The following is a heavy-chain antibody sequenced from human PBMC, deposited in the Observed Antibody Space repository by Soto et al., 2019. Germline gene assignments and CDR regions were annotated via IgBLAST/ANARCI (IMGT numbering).Heavy chain of an antibody. Sequence: SETLSLTCAGYGGSFSGYYWSWIRQPPGKGLEWIGEINHSGSTNYNPSLKSRVTISVDTSKNQFSLKLSSVTAADTAVYYCARRYCSGGSCYSSGLGLFXYWGQGTLVTVSS. D-gene: IGHD2-15*01. J-gene: IGHJ4*02. CDR1: GGSFSGYY. CDR3: ARRYCSGGSCYSSGLGLFXY. V-gene: IGHV4-34*01. CDR2: INHSGST.